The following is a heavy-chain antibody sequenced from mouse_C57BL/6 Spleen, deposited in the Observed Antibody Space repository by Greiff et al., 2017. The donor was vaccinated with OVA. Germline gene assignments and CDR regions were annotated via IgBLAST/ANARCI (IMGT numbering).Heavy chain of an antibody. V-gene: IGHV6-3*01. D-gene: IGHD1-2*01. CDR1: GFTFSNYW. J-gene: IGHJ4*01. CDR3: TDYYGPYAMDY. Sequence: EVQLVESGGGLVQPGGSMKLSCVASGFTFSNYWMNWVRQSPEKGLEWVAQIRLKSDNYATHYAESVKGRFTISRDDSKSSVYLQMNNLRAEDTGIYYCTDYYGPYAMDYWGQGTSVTVSS. CDR2: IRLKSDNYAT.